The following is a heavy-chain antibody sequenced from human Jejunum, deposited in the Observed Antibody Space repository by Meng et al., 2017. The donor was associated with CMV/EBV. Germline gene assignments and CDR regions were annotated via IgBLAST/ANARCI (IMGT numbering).Heavy chain of an antibody. V-gene: IGHV1-3*01. CDR3: ARGGRYRSSSSCFGELDP. D-gene: IGHD2-2*01. CDR2: INAGNGHT. J-gene: IGHJ5*02. Sequence: YSFTNYAMHWVRQAPGQRLEWMGWINAGNGHTKYSEKFQGRVTISRDTSASTVYMELSSLRSEDTAVYHCARGGRYRSSSSCFGELDPWGQGTLVTVSS. CDR1: YSFTNYA.